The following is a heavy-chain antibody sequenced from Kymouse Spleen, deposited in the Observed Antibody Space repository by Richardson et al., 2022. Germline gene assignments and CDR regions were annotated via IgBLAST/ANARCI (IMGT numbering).Heavy chain of an antibody. CDR3: ARYSGSYPNWFDP. CDR2: IYYSGST. J-gene: IGHJ5*02. V-gene: IGHV4-39*01. D-gene: IGHD1-26*01. Sequence: QLQLQESGPGLVKPSETLSLTCTVSGGSISSSSYYWGWIRQPPGKGLEWIGSIYYSGSTYYNPSLKSRVTISVDTSKNQFSLKLSSVTAADTAVYYCARYSGSYPNWFDPWGQGTLVTVSS. CDR1: GGSISSSSYY.